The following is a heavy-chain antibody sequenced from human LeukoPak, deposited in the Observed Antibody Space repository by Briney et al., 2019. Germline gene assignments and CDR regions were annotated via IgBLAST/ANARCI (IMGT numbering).Heavy chain of an antibody. Sequence: GGSLRLSCAASGFTFDDYAMHWVRQAPGKVLEWVSGISWNSGSIGYADSVKGRFTISRDNAKNSLYLQMNSLRAEDTALYYCAKDGRRYSSGWHIDYWGQGTLVTVSS. V-gene: IGHV3-9*01. D-gene: IGHD6-19*01. J-gene: IGHJ4*02. CDR3: AKDGRRYSSGWHIDY. CDR1: GFTFDDYA. CDR2: ISWNSGSI.